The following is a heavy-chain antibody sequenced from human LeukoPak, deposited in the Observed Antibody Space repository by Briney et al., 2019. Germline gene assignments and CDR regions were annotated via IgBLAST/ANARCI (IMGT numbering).Heavy chain of an antibody. CDR3: ARAPRNGLLTTVTTLDY. V-gene: IGHV1-18*01. Sequence: ASVKVSCKASGYTFSNYGISWVRQAPGQGLEWMGWISAYNGNTNYAQKFQGRVTMTTDTSTSTAYMELRSLRSDDTAVYYCARAPRNGLLTTVTTLDYWGQGTLVTVSS. J-gene: IGHJ4*02. CDR2: ISAYNGNT. D-gene: IGHD4-17*01. CDR1: GYTFSNYG.